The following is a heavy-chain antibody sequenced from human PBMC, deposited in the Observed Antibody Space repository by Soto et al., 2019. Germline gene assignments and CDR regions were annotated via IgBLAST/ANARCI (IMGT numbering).Heavy chain of an antibody. Sequence: GGSLRLSCAASGFTFSSYAMSWVRQAPGKGLEWVSAISGSGGSTYYADSVKGRFTISRDNSKNTLYLQMNRLRAEDAAVYAGSRYGGFGELIRPPDYWGQGTLVTVSS. D-gene: IGHD3-10*01. CDR2: ISGSGGST. V-gene: IGHV3-23*01. J-gene: IGHJ4*02. CDR1: GFTFSSYA. CDR3: SRYGGFGELIRPPDY.